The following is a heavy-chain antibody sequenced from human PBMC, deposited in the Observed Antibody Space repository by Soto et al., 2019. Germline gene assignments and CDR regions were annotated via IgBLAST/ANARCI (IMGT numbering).Heavy chain of an antibody. CDR1: GGSISSSSYY. CDR2: IYYSGST. J-gene: IGHJ6*02. Sequence: SETLSLTCTVSGGSISSSSYYWGWIRQPPGKGLEWIGSIYYSGSTYYNPSLKSRVTISVDTSKNQFSLMLSSVTAADTAVYYCARSSSSWGYYYGMDVWGQGTTVTVSS. V-gene: IGHV4-39*01. CDR3: ARSSSSWGYYYGMDV. D-gene: IGHD6-13*01.